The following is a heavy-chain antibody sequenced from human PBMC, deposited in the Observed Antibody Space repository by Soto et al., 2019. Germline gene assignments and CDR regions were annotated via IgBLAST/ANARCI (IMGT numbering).Heavy chain of an antibody. D-gene: IGHD3-16*01. CDR1: GYSFTNND. CDR3: ARMATFGSLNWFDP. J-gene: IGHJ5*02. CDR2: MNPGSGDT. Sequence: ASVKVSCKASGYSFTNNDVSWVRQATGQGLEWMGWMNPGSGDTGYAQKFQGRVTMTRDISTATAYMELSSLRSDDTATYYCARMATFGSLNWFDPWGQGSLVTVSS. V-gene: IGHV1-8*01.